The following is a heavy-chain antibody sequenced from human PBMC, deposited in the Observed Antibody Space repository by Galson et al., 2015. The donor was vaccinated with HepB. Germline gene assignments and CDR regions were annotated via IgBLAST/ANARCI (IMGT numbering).Heavy chain of an antibody. V-gene: IGHV4-39*01. CDR3: ARHANDYDFFSGPIDYYYYYMDV. CDR2: IYYSGDT. CDR1: DDSIYSSSYY. Sequence: LSLTCTVSDDSIYSSSYYWGWIRQPPGKALEWIGTIYYSGDTHYNPSLQSRVTISVDASNQFSLKVNSVTAADTAVYYCARHANDYDFFSGPIDYYYYYMDVWGKGTTVTVSS. J-gene: IGHJ6*03. D-gene: IGHD3-3*01.